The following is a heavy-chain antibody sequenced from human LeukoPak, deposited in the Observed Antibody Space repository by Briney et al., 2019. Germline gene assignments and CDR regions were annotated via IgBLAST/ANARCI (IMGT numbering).Heavy chain of an antibody. D-gene: IGHD1-26*01. CDR3: ARIPTPLGGYDY. CDR2: ISTYSVNT. V-gene: IGHV1-18*01. CDR1: GYTFTSNA. Sequence: ASVKVSCKASGYTFTSNAISWVRQAPGQGLEWLGWISTYSVNTNYAQTFQGRVTMTTDTSTSTAYMELRSLTSDDAAVYYCARIPTPLGGYDYWGQGTLVTVSS. J-gene: IGHJ4*02.